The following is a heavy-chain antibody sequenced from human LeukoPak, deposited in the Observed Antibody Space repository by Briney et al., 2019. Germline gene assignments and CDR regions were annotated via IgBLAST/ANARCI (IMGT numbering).Heavy chain of an antibody. Sequence: GGSLRLSCAASGFTFSSYSMNWVRQAPGKGLEWVSSISSSSYIYYADSVKGRFTISRDNAKNSLYLQMNSLRAEDTAVYYCARAAFIAAAGAWGQGTLVTVSS. CDR3: ARAAFIAAAGA. CDR1: GFTFSSYS. D-gene: IGHD6-13*01. J-gene: IGHJ5*02. V-gene: IGHV3-21*01. CDR2: ISSSSYI.